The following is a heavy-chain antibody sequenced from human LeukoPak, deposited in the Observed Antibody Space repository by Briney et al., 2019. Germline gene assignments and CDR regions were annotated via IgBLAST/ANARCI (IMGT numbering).Heavy chain of an antibody. CDR3: ARASNTGYSSSWLKYNWFDP. D-gene: IGHD6-13*01. V-gene: IGHV1-69*13. J-gene: IGHJ5*02. Sequence: GASVKVSCKASGGTFSSYAISWVRQAPGQALEWMGGIIPIFGTANYAQKFQGRVTITADESTSTAYMELSSLRSEDTAVYYCARASNTGYSSSWLKYNWFDPWGQGTLVTVSS. CDR2: IIPIFGTA. CDR1: GGTFSSYA.